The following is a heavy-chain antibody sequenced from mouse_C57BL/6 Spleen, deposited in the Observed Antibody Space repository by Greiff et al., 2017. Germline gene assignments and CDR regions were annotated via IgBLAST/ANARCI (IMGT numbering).Heavy chain of an antibody. J-gene: IGHJ3*01. Sequence: QVHVKQSGAELVRPGASVTLSCKASGYTFTDYEMHWVKQTPVHGLEWIGAIDPETGGTAYNQKFKGKAILTADKSSSTAYMELRSLTSEDSAVYYCTRHAWFAYWGQGTLVTVSA. CDR3: TRHAWFAY. CDR2: IDPETGGT. CDR1: GYTFTDYE. V-gene: IGHV1-15*01.